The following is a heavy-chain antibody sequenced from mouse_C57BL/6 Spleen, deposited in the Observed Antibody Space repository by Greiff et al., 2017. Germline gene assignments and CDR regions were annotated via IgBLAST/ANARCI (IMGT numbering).Heavy chain of an antibody. CDR2: IIPNNGGT. Sequence: VQLQQSGPELVKPGASVKIPCKASGYTFTDYNMDWVKQSHGKSLEWIGDIIPNNGGTIYNQKFKGKATFTVAKSSSTAYMELRSLTSEDTAVYYGARMGYDCGGYYAMDYWGQGTSVTVSA. V-gene: IGHV1-18*01. CDR3: ARMGYDCGGYYAMDY. D-gene: IGHD2-4*01. CDR1: GYTFTDYN. J-gene: IGHJ4*01.